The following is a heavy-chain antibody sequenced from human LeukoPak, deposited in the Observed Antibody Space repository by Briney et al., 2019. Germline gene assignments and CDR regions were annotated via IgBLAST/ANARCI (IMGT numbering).Heavy chain of an antibody. CDR2: INPSGGST. Sequence: ASVKVSCKASGYTFTSYDINWVRQAPGQGLEWMGIINPSGGSTSYAQKFQGRVTMTRDTSTSTVYMELSSLRSEDTAVYYCARDGRLLWFGELLDGKYFDYWGQGTLVTVSS. CDR3: ARDGRLLWFGELLDGKYFDY. J-gene: IGHJ4*02. V-gene: IGHV1-46*01. D-gene: IGHD3-10*01. CDR1: GYTFTSYD.